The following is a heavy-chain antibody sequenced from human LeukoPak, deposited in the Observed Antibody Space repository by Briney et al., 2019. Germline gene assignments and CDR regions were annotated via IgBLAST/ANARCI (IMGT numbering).Heavy chain of an antibody. CDR3: ARASHPHYGSGSYFDY. Sequence: ASVKVSCKASGYTFTGYYMHWVRQAPGQGLEWMGWINPNSGGTNHAQKFQGRVTMTRDTSISTAYMELSRLRSDDTAVYYCARASHPHYGSGSYFDYWGQGTLVTVSS. J-gene: IGHJ4*02. CDR2: INPNSGGT. D-gene: IGHD3-10*01. V-gene: IGHV1-2*02. CDR1: GYTFTGYY.